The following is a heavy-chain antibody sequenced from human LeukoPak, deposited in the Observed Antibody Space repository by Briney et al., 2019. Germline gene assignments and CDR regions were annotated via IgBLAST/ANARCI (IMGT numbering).Heavy chain of an antibody. D-gene: IGHD3-3*01. J-gene: IGHJ4*02. CDR2: IYYNGTT. CDR3: ARLYVLEWLLYGNFDF. Sequence: SETLSLTCTVSGGSISSNIYFWGWIRQPPGKRLEWIGSIYYNGTTYYNPSLKSRVSISVDTSKNQLSLKLSSVTAADTSVYYCARLYVLEWLLYGNFDFWGQGTLVTVSS. V-gene: IGHV4-39*01. CDR1: GGSISSNIYF.